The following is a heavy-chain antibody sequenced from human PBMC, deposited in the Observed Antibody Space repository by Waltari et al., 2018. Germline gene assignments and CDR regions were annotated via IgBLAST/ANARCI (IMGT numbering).Heavy chain of an antibody. CDR3: ARELGYGGEKGLGYYYMDV. V-gene: IGHV1-69*05. J-gene: IGHJ6*03. D-gene: IGHD2-21*01. CDR2: IIPICGTA. CDR1: GGTFSSYA. Sequence: QVQLVQSGAEVKKPGSSVKVSCKASGGTFSSYAISWVRQAPGQGLEWMGGIIPICGTANYAQKFQGRVTITTDESTSTAYMELSSLRSEDTAVYYCARELGYGGEKGLGYYYMDVWGKGTTVTVSS.